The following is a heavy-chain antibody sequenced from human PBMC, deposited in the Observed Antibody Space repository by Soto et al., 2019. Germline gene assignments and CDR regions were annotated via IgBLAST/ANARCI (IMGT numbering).Heavy chain of an antibody. CDR2: IYYSGST. Sequence: LQTLSLRWSVACGSSRSRGDRCIFIRQNPGKGLEWIGYIYYSGSTYYNPSLKSRVTISVDTSKNQFSLKLSSVTAADTVLYYCARISTVNAVFEILVHGTMVTV. D-gene: IGHD4-17*01. J-gene: IGHJ3*02. CDR3: ARISTVNAVFEI. V-gene: IGHV4-31*02. CDR1: CGSSRSRGDR.